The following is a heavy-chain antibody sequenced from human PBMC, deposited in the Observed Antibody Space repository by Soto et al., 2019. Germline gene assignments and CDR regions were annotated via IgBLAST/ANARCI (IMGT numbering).Heavy chain of an antibody. J-gene: IGHJ6*02. D-gene: IGHD6-6*01. V-gene: IGHV3-23*01. CDR3: AKGGAARPRLRDYGMDV. Sequence: HPGGSLRLSCAASGFTFSSYAMSWVRQAPGKGLEWVSAISGSGGSTYYADSVKGRFTISRDNSKNTLYLQMNSLRAEDTAVYYCAKGGAARPRLRDYGMDVWGQGTTVTVSS. CDR2: ISGSGGST. CDR1: GFTFSSYA.